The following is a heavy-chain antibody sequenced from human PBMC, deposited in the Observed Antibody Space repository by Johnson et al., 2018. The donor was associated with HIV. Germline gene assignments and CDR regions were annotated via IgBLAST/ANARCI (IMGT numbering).Heavy chain of an antibody. Sequence: VQLVESGGGFVQPGRSLRLSCAASGFTFDDYAMHWVRQAPGKGLEWVSGISWNSGSIGYADSVKGRFTISRDNAKNSLYLQMNSLSAEATSVYYCARDWGPRLGYYESRRAFDFWGQGRLVTVSS. CDR2: ISWNSGSI. CDR3: ARDWGPRLGYYESRRAFDF. J-gene: IGHJ3*01. D-gene: IGHD3-22*01. V-gene: IGHV3-9*01. CDR1: GFTFDDYA.